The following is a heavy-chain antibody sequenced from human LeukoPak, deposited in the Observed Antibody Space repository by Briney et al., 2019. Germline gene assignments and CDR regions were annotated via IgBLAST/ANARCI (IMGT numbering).Heavy chain of an antibody. D-gene: IGHD3-9*01. CDR3: SRDPTYYDILTGYSRGPFDY. CDR2: ISFDGSNQ. Sequence: GGSLRLSCAASGFTFSSYAMHWVRQAPGKGVEWVAVISFDGSNQYYADSVKGRFTLSRDNSKDTLFLQMNSLRAEDTGLDFFSRDPTYYDILTGYSRGPFDYWGQGTLVTVSS. V-gene: IGHV3-30-3*01. J-gene: IGHJ4*02. CDR1: GFTFSSYA.